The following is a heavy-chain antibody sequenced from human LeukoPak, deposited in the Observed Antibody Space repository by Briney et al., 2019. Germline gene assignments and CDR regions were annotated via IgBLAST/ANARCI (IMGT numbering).Heavy chain of an antibody. CDR3: AREGHIVVVPAAFDY. CDR2: INWNGGST. D-gene: IGHD2-2*01. CDR1: GFTFSSYE. J-gene: IGHJ4*02. V-gene: IGHV3-20*04. Sequence: GGSLRLSCAASGFTFSSYEMNWVRQAPGKGLEWVSGINWNGGSTGYADSVKGRFTISRDNAKNSLYLQMNSLRAEDTALYYCAREGHIVVVPAAFDYWGQGTLVTVSS.